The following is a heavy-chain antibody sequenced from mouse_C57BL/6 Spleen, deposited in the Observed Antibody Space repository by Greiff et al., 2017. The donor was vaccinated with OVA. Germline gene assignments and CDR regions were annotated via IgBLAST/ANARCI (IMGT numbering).Heavy chain of an antibody. CDR2: IYPGSGST. J-gene: IGHJ4*01. V-gene: IGHV1-55*01. CDR1: GYTFTSYW. D-gene: IGHD1-1*01. Sequence: QVQLQQSGAELVKPGASVKMSCKASGYTFTSYWITWVKQRPGQGLEWIGDIYPGSGSTNYNEKFKSKATLTVDTSSSTAYMQLSSLTSEDSAVYYCARLDGSRCDVDYWGQGTSVTVSS. CDR3: ARLDGSRCDVDY.